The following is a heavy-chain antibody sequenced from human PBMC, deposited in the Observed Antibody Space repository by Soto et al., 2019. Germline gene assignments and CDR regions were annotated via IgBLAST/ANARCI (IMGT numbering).Heavy chain of an antibody. D-gene: IGHD5-12*01. Sequence: SDTLSLTCTVSCGSVSSGSYYWSWIRQPPGKGLEWIGYIYYSGSTNYNPSLKSRVTISVDTSKNQFSLKLSSVTAADTAVYYCARDRVSTTTPPRHYFDYWGQGTLVTVSS. V-gene: IGHV4-61*01. CDR1: CGSVSSGSYY. CDR2: IYYSGST. J-gene: IGHJ4*02. CDR3: ARDRVSTTTPPRHYFDY.